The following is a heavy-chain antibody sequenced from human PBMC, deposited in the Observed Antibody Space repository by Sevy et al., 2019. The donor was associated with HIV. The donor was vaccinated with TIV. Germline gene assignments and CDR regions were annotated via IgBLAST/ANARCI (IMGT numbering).Heavy chain of an antibody. V-gene: IGHV1-46*01. CDR1: GYTFTSYY. CDR3: ARDAYDYGDYGVGEGYYYMDV. Sequence: ASVKVSCKASGYTFTSYYMHWVRQAPGQGLEWMGIINPSGGSTSYAQKFQDRVTMTRDTSTSTVYMELSSLRSEDTAVYYCARDAYDYGDYGVGEGYYYMDVWGKGTTVTVSS. CDR2: INPSGGST. D-gene: IGHD4-17*01. J-gene: IGHJ6*03.